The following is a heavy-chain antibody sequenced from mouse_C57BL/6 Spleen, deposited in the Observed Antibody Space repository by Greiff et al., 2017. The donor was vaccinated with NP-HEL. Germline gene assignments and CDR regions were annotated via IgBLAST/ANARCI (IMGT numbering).Heavy chain of an antibody. CDR2: ISNLAYSI. CDR1: GFTFSDYG. J-gene: IGHJ3*01. CDR3: ARHDSSGYVGFAY. V-gene: IGHV5-15*01. Sequence: EVKLVESGGGLVQPGGSLKLSCAASGFTFSDYGMAWVRQAPRKGPEWVAFISNLAYSIYYADTVTGRFTISRENAKNTLYLEMSSLRSEDTTMYYCARHDSSGYVGFAYWGQGTLVTVSA. D-gene: IGHD3-2*02.